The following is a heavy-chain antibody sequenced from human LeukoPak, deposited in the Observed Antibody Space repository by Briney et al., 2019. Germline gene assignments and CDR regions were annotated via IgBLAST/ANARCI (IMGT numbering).Heavy chain of an antibody. CDR1: GFTFSSYA. CDR3: ARARTKGDSSGYHYGL. CDR2: IYSGGST. J-gene: IGHJ4*02. V-gene: IGHV3-66*01. D-gene: IGHD3-22*01. Sequence: GGSLRLSCAASGFTFSSYAMSWVRQAPGKGLEWVSVIYSGGSTYYADSVKGRFTISRDNSKNTLYLQMNSLRAEDTAVYYCARARTKGDSSGYHYGLWGQGTLVTVSS.